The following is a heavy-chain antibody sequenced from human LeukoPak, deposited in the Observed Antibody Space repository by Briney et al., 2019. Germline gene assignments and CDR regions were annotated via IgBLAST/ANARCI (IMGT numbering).Heavy chain of an antibody. CDR1: GYSFTSYW. V-gene: IGHV5-51*01. Sequence: GESLKISCKGSGYSFTSYWIGWVRQMPGKGLEWMGIIYPGDADTRYSPSFQGQVTISADKSISTDYLQWSSLKHSNTAMYYCARPLHPTYYYDSSADGGAFDIWGQGTMVTVSS. J-gene: IGHJ3*02. D-gene: IGHD3-22*01. CDR2: IYPGDADT. CDR3: ARPLHPTYYYDSSADGGAFDI.